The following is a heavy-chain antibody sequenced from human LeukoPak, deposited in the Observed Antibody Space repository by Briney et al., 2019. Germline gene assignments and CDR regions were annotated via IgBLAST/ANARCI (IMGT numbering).Heavy chain of an antibody. Sequence: PGGSLRLSCAASGFTFSSYAMSWVRQAPGKGLEWVSAISGSGGSTYYADSVKGRFTISRDNAKNSLYLQMNSLRAEDTAVYYCARVKSRYSSGWTNWFDPWGQGTLVTVSS. CDR1: GFTFSSYA. CDR2: ISGSGGST. D-gene: IGHD6-19*01. CDR3: ARVKSRYSSGWTNWFDP. V-gene: IGHV3-23*01. J-gene: IGHJ5*02.